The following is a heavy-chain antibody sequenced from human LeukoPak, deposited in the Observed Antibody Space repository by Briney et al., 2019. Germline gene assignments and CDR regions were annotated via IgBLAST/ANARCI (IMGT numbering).Heavy chain of an antibody. D-gene: IGHD3-10*01. Sequence: SETLSLTCSVSGGSISSSYWTWIRQPPGKGLEWIGYIYYSGNTNYNPSLKSRVTISVDTSKNQFSLKLSSVTAADTAVYYCARVGDGSGSYGWLGYYYGMDVWGQGTTVTVSS. CDR2: IYYSGNT. CDR3: ARVGDGSGSYGWLGYYYGMDV. V-gene: IGHV4-59*12. CDR1: GGSISSSY. J-gene: IGHJ6*02.